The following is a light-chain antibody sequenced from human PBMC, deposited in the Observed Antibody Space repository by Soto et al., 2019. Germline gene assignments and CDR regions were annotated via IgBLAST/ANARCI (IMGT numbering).Light chain of an antibody. CDR2: EVT. V-gene: IGLV2-14*01. CDR3: SSYTSSSAPYV. CDR1: SSDVGDFYY. J-gene: IGLJ1*01. Sequence: QSVLTQPASVSGSPEQSITISCTGTSSDVGDFYYVSWYQQHPGKAPKLIIYEVTNRPSGVSDRFSASKSGTTASLTISGLQAEDEADYYCSSYTSSSAPYVLGTGTKVTVL.